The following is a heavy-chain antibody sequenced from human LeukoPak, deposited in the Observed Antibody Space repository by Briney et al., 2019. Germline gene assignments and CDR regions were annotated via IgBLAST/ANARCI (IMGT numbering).Heavy chain of an antibody. CDR2: INPNSGGT. D-gene: IGHD3-10*01. CDR3: ARDRFGGDYYYYYMDV. J-gene: IGHJ6*03. Sequence: ASVKVSCKASGYTFTGYYMHWVRQAPGQGLEWMGWINPNSGGTNYAQRFQGRVTRTRDTSISTAYMELRRLRSDDTAVYYCARDRFGGDYYYYYMDVWGKGTTVTISS. CDR1: GYTFTGYY. V-gene: IGHV1-2*02.